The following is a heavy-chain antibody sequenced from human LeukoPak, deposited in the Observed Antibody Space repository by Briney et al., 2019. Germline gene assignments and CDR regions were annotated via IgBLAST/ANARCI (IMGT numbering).Heavy chain of an antibody. CDR2: IYPGDSDT. V-gene: IGHV5-51*01. Sequence: GESLKISCKGSGYSFTSYWIGRVRQMPGKGLEWMGIIYPGDSDTRYSPSFQGQVTISADKSISTAYLQWSSLKASDTAMYYCASGYSSSWHYEEAFDIWGQGTMVTVSS. D-gene: IGHD6-13*01. CDR3: ASGYSSSWHYEEAFDI. J-gene: IGHJ3*02. CDR1: GYSFTSYW.